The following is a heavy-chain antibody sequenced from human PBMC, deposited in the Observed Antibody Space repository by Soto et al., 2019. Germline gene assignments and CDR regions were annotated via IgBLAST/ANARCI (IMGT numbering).Heavy chain of an antibody. Sequence: EVQLLESGGGLIQPGGSLRLSCAASGFTFRSNAMSWVRQAPGKGLEWVSSISGSGGSTFYADSVKGRVTISRDNSKNTLYLQMNSLSAEDTAVYSCAKDPGGLLDAFDIWGRGTMVTVSS. CDR1: GFTFRSNA. V-gene: IGHV3-23*01. CDR2: ISGSGGST. CDR3: AKDPGGLLDAFDI. J-gene: IGHJ3*02. D-gene: IGHD3-10*01.